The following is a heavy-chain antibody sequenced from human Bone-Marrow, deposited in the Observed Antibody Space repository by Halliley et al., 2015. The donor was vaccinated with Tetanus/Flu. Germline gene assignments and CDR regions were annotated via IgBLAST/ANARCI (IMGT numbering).Heavy chain of an antibody. J-gene: IGHJ4*02. Sequence: TLSLTCTVSGGSISSYYWSWIRQPPGKGLEWIGYIYYSANTFYNPSLQSRVSISVDTSKNQFSLKLRSVIAADTAVYYCARYYSISDPFDRWGQGALVTVSS. D-gene: IGHD6-6*01. CDR3: ARYYSISDPFDR. CDR2: IYYSANT. CDR1: GGSISSYY. V-gene: IGHV4-30-4*08.